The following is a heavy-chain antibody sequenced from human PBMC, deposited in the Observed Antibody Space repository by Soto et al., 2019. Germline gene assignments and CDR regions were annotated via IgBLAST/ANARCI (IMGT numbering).Heavy chain of an antibody. CDR3: AMSGLAEGRASNWFDP. V-gene: IGHV4-39*01. Sequence: QLHLQESGPGLVKPSETLSLTCTVSGGSISSGSHYGGWIRQPPGKGLEWIGCIYYTGSTYYNMSLKSRVTISVDTSKNQFSLKLHSVTAADTAVYYCAMSGLAEGRASNWFDPWGQGTLVTVSS. J-gene: IGHJ5*02. CDR1: GGSISSGSHY. CDR2: IYYTGST. D-gene: IGHD6-13*01.